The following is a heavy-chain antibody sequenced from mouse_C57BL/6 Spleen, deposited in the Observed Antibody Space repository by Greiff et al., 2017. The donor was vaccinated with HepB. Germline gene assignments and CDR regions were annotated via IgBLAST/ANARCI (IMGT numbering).Heavy chain of an antibody. V-gene: IGHV1-18*01. Sequence: EVQLQQSGPELVKPGASVKIPCKASGYTFTDYNMDWVKQSHGKSLEWIGDINPNNGGTTYNQKFKGKATLTVDKSSSTAYMELRSLTSEDTAVYYCARSRYYDYPFAYWGQGTLVTVSA. D-gene: IGHD2-4*01. CDR3: ARSRYYDYPFAY. CDR1: GYTFTDYN. J-gene: IGHJ3*01. CDR2: INPNNGGT.